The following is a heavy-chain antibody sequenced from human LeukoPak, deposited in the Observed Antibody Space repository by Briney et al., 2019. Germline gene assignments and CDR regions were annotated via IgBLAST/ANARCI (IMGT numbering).Heavy chain of an antibody. Sequence: PGGSLRLSCAASGFTLSNYWMTWVRQSPGRGLEWVANINKHGSEKYYVDSVRGRFSTSRANANNSLHLQLNDLGADDTAVYYCCRLADYSDYVDFWGQGTLVTVSS. CDR2: INKHGSEK. D-gene: IGHD3-16*01. J-gene: IGHJ4*02. V-gene: IGHV3-7*01. CDR3: CRLADYSDYVDF. CDR1: GFTLSNYW.